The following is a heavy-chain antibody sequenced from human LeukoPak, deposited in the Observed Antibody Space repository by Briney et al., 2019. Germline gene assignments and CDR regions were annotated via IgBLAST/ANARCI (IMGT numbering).Heavy chain of an antibody. V-gene: IGHV3-21*01. CDR3: ARTTVAGTIQY. CDR1: GFTFSTFI. J-gene: IGHJ1*01. D-gene: IGHD1-14*01. Sequence: PGGSLRLSCAPSGFTFSTFIMAWVRQAPGKGLEWVSYISRTGTSIHYADSMRGRFTISRDNTKSSLYLQMNNLRVEDTALYFCARTTVAGTIQYWGQGTLVIVSS. CDR2: ISRTGTSI.